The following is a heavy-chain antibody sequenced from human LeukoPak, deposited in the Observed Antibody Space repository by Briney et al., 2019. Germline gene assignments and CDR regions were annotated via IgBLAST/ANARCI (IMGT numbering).Heavy chain of an antibody. CDR3: AREVAVAGFDY. V-gene: IGHV1-3*01. Sequence: ASVKVSCKASGYTFTSYALHWARQAPGQRLEWMGWINAGTGNTKYSQEFQGRVTITRDTSATTAYMELSSLRSEDTAVYYCAREVAVAGFDYWGQGTLVTVSS. D-gene: IGHD6-19*01. J-gene: IGHJ4*02. CDR1: GYTFTSYA. CDR2: INAGTGNT.